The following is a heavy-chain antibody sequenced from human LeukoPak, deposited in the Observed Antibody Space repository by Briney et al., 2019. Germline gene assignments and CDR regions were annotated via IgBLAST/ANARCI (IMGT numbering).Heavy chain of an antibody. D-gene: IGHD4-17*01. Sequence: SETLSLTCAVSGYSISSGYYWGWIRQPPGKGLEWIGSIYHSGSTYYNPSLKSRVTISVDTSKNQFSLKLGSVTAADTAVYYCARDHGDSPQGAFDIWGQGTMVTVSS. CDR2: IYHSGST. CDR1: GYSISSGYY. V-gene: IGHV4-38-2*02. J-gene: IGHJ3*02. CDR3: ARDHGDSPQGAFDI.